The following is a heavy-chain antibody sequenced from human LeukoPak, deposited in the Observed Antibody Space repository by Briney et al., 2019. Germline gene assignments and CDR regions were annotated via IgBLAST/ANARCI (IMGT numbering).Heavy chain of an antibody. CDR1: GGTFSSYA. Sequence: ASVKVSCKASGGTFSSYAISWVRQAPGQGLEWMGGIIPIFGTANYAQKFQGRVTITTDESTSTAYMELSSLRSEDTAVYYCARGLSYYDSSGLYWGQGTLVTVSS. J-gene: IGHJ4*02. CDR2: IIPIFGTA. CDR3: ARGLSYYDSSGLY. D-gene: IGHD3-22*01. V-gene: IGHV1-69*05.